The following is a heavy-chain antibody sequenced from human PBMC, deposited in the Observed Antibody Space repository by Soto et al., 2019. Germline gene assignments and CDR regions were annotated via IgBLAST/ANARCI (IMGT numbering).Heavy chain of an antibody. CDR1: GDSMTSSSYY. V-gene: IGHV4-39*01. Sequence: SETLSLTCTVSGDSMTSSSYYWGWIRQPPGKGLEWIGSIYYSERTSYNSGSTYYSPSLKSRVTISGDTSKSQFSLKLSSVTAADTAVFSWARPTRNQFAPWGQGTLVPVSS. CDR3: ARPTRNQFAP. CDR2: IYYSERTSYNSGST. J-gene: IGHJ5*02.